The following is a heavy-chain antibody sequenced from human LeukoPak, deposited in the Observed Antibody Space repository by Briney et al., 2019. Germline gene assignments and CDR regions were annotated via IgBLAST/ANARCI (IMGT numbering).Heavy chain of an antibody. D-gene: IGHD3-22*01. J-gene: IGHJ4*02. CDR3: ARTDYYDKSIDY. CDR2: ISTGSSFI. Sequence: GGSLRLSCAASGFTVSSNYMSWVRQAPGKGLEWVSSISTGSSFIYYADSVKGRFTISRDIAKNSLYLQMNSLRAEDTAVYYCARTDYYDKSIDYWGQGTLVTVSS. CDR1: GFTVSSNY. V-gene: IGHV3-21*01.